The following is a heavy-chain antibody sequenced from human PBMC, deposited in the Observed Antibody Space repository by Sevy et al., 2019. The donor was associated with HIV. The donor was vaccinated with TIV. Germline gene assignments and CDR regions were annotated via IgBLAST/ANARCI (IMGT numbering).Heavy chain of an antibody. CDR3: AMHSSSGWYGSFDY. D-gene: IGHD6-19*01. CDR1: GGSISSDYYY. V-gene: IGHV4-39*02. Sequence: SETLSLTCTVSGGSISSDYYYWGWIRQPPGKGLEWIGSIYYSGSTYYNPSLKSPVIISVDTSKNHFSLKLSSVTAADTAVYYCAMHSSSGWYGSFDYWGQGTLVTVSS. J-gene: IGHJ4*02. CDR2: IYYSGST.